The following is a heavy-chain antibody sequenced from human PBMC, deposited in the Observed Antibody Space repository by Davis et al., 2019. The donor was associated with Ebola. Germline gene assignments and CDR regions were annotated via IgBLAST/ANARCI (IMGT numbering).Heavy chain of an antibody. D-gene: IGHD2-15*01. CDR2: ISNRDGTI. V-gene: IGHV3-11*04. CDR1: GFTFSDYY. J-gene: IGHJ3*02. CDR3: ARDRYEWDCIVVVAPVDI. Sequence: GESLKISCAASGFTFSDYYMSWIRQAPGKGLEWLSYISNRDGTIFYADSVKGRFTISRDNSKNTLYLQMNSLRAEDTALYYCARDRYEWDCIVVVAPVDIWGQGTMVTVSS.